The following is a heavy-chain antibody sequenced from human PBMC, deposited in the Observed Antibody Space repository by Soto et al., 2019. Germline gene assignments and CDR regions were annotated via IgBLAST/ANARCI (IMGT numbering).Heavy chain of an antibody. V-gene: IGHV3-23*01. CDR3: ARDPPGRDGYNYMWYFDY. Sequence: PGGSLRLSCAAPGFTFSSYAMSWVRQAPGKGLEWVSAISGSGGSTYYADSVKGRFTISRDNSKNTLYLQMNSLRAEDTAVYYCARDPPGRDGYNYMWYFDYWGQGTLVTVSS. D-gene: IGHD5-12*01. CDR1: GFTFSSYA. J-gene: IGHJ4*02. CDR2: ISGSGGST.